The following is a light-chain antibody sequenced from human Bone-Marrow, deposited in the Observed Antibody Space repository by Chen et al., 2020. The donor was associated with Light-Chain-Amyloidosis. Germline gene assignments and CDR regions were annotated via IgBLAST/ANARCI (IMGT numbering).Light chain of an antibody. V-gene: IGLV3-21*02. CDR3: QVWDRSSDRLV. J-gene: IGLJ3*02. CDR1: NIGSTS. CDR2: ADS. Sequence: SYVLTQPSAVSVAPGQTATIACGGNNIGSTSVHWYQQTPGQAPLLVVYADSDRPSGIPERLSGSDCGNTATLTIGRVGAGDEADYYCQVWDRSSDRLVFGGGTKLTVL.